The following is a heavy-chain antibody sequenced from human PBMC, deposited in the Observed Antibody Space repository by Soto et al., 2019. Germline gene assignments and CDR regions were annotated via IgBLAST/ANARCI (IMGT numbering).Heavy chain of an antibody. D-gene: IGHD2-15*01. CDR2: ISSGGSDE. Sequence: QVQLVESGGGVVQPGKSLRLSCAASGFAFSNYGMHWVRQAPGKGLEWVAGISSGGSDEFYADSVKDRFTISRDNSKNMMYLRMKSLRAEDTAVYYCAREIRYSSYFDYWGQGSLVTVSS. V-gene: IGHV3-30*03. CDR1: GFAFSNYG. J-gene: IGHJ4*02. CDR3: AREIRYSSYFDY.